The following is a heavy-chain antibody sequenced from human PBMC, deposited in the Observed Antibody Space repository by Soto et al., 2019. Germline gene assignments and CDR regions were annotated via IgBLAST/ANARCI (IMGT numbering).Heavy chain of an antibody. D-gene: IGHD6-19*01. CDR3: ARDWGSSGWYRGGDY. CDR1: GFTFSPYS. CDR2: TSYDGCNK. J-gene: IGHJ4*02. V-gene: IGHV3-30-3*01. Sequence: QVQLVESGGGVVQPGRSLRLSCAASGFTFSPYSMHWVRQAPGKGLEWVAVTSYDGCNKFYADSVKGRFTISRDNSKNTLYLQMDSLKPEDTAVYYCARDWGSSGWYRGGDYWGQGTLVTVSS.